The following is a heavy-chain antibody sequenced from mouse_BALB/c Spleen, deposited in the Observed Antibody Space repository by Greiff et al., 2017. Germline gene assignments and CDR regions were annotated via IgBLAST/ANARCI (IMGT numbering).Heavy chain of an antibody. V-gene: IGHV1-9*01. CDR2: ILPGSGST. CDR1: GYTFSSYW. Sequence: QVQLQQSGAELMKPGASVKISCKATGYTFSSYWIEWVKQRPGHGLEWIGEILPGSGSTNYNEKFKGKATFTADTSSNTAYMQLSSLTSEDSAVYYCARASGTGYFDVWGAGTTVTVSS. D-gene: IGHD4-1*01. J-gene: IGHJ1*01. CDR3: ARASGTGYFDV.